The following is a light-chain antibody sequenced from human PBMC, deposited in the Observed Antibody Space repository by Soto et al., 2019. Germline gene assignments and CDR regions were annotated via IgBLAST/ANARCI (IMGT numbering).Light chain of an antibody. V-gene: IGKV3-20*01. CDR1: QSVSRGY. J-gene: IGKJ1*01. CDR3: QQYAASPRT. Sequence: EIVVTQSPGTLSLSPRERATLSCRASQSVSRGYLAWYQHKPGQAPRLLIYGVSSRAPGIPDRFSGSGSGTDFTLTISRLEPEDFAVYYCQQYAASPRTFGQGTQVEVK. CDR2: GVS.